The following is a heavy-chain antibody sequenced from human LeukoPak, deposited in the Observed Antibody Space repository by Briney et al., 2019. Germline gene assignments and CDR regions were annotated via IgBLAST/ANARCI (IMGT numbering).Heavy chain of an antibody. CDR2: IYHSGST. CDR3: ARAAAAPPHWFDP. J-gene: IGHJ5*02. Sequence: PSETLSLTCAVSGGSISSGGYSWSWIRQPPGKGLEWIGYIYHSGSTHYNPSLKSRVTISVDRSKNQFSLKLSSVTAADTAVYYCARAAAAPPHWFDPWGQGTLVTVSS. D-gene: IGHD6-13*01. CDR1: GGSISSGGYS. V-gene: IGHV4-30-2*01.